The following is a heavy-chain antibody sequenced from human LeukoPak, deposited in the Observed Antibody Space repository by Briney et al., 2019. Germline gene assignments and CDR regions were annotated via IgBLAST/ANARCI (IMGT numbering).Heavy chain of an antibody. CDR1: GFTFSSYA. CDR3: AKTMVRGVIVPREIDY. V-gene: IGHV3-23*01. CDR2: ISGSGGST. J-gene: IGHJ4*02. Sequence: PGGSLRLSCAASGFTFSSYAMSWVRQAPGKGLEWVSAISGSGGSTYYADSVKGRFTISRDNSKNTLYLQMNSLRAEDTAVYYCAKTMVRGVIVPREIDYWGQGTLVTVSS. D-gene: IGHD3-10*01.